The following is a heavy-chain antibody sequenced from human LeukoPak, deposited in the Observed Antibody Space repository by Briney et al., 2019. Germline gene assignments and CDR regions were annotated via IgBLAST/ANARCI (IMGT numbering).Heavy chain of an antibody. V-gene: IGHV3-53*01. CDR3: AREGWEALGHYLDY. Sequence: GSLRLSCAASEFPVSSNYMSWVRQAPGKGLEWVSVIHSDGSSYYADSVKGRFTISRDISKNTVYLQVNSLGAEDTAVYYCAREGWEALGHYLDYWGQGTLVTVSS. J-gene: IGHJ4*02. CDR2: IHSDGSS. CDR1: EFPVSSNY. D-gene: IGHD1-26*01.